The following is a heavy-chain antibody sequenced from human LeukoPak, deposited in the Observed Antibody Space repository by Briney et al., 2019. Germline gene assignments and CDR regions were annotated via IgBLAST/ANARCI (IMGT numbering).Heavy chain of an antibody. V-gene: IGHV1-24*01. CDR1: GYTLTELS. J-gene: IGHJ4*02. Sequence: ASVKVSCKVSGYTLTELSMHWVRQAPGKGLEWMGGFDPEDGETIYAQKFQGRVTMTEDTSTDTAYMELSSPRSEDTAVYYCATGLTTTGRADRWGQGTLVTVSS. CDR2: FDPEDGET. CDR3: ATGLTTTGRADR. D-gene: IGHD4-17*01.